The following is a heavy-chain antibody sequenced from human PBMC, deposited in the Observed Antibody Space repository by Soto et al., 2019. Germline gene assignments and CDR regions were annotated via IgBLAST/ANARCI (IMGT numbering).Heavy chain of an antibody. Sequence: GGSLRLSCAASGFTFNNYNMNWVRQAPGKGLEWVSYISTSSITIYYADSVKGRFTVSRDNAKNSLYLQMNSLRDEDTAVYYCTREPMIRGLSHFDHWGQGTLVTVSS. V-gene: IGHV3-48*02. D-gene: IGHD3-10*01. CDR1: GFTFNNYN. J-gene: IGHJ4*02. CDR2: ISTSSITI. CDR3: TREPMIRGLSHFDH.